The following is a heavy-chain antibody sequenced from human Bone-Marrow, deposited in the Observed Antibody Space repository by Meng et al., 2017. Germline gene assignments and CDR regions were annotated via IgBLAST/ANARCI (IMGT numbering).Heavy chain of an antibody. CDR3: TGDHYGSDY. CDR2: IKQDGSEK. D-gene: IGHD3-10*01. J-gene: IGHJ4*02. CDR1: GFTFSSYW. Sequence: GESLKISCAASGFTFSSYWMSWVRQAPGKGLEWVANIKQDGSEKNYVDSVKGRFTISRDNGKKSLFLQMNSLRADDTAVYYCTGDHYGSDYWGQGTLVTVSS. V-gene: IGHV3-7*01.